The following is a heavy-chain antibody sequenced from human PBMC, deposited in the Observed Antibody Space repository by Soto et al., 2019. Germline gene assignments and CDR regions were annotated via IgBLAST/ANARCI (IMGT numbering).Heavy chain of an antibody. J-gene: IGHJ4*02. CDR1: GYTFTSYG. CDR3: ARGVGYYLWLGYYPDIDY. V-gene: IGHV1-18*01. CDR2: ISAYNGNT. D-gene: IGHD3-3*01. Sequence: QVQLVQSGAAVKKPGASVKVSCKASGYTFTSYGISWVRQAPGQGLEWMGWISAYNGNTNYAQKLQCRVTMTTDTSTSTAYMKHRILRSDDTAMHYCARGVGYYLWLGYYPDIDYWGQGTLVTVSS.